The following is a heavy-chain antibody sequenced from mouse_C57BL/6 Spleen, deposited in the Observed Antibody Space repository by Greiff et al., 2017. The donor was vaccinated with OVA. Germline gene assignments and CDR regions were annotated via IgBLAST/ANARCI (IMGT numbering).Heavy chain of an antibody. CDR1: GYTFTDYY. CDR2: INPNNGGT. Sequence: EVQLQQSGPELVKPGASVKISCKASGYTFTDYYMNWVKQSHGKSLEWIGDINPNNGGTSYNQKFKGKATLTVDKSSSTAYMELRSLTSEDSAVYYGARYQLRLHYYYAMDYWGQGTSVTVSS. J-gene: IGHJ4*01. V-gene: IGHV1-26*01. D-gene: IGHD3-2*02. CDR3: ARYQLRLHYYYAMDY.